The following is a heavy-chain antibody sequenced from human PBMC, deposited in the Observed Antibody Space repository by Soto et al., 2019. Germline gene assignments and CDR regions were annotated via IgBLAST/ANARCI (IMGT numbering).Heavy chain of an antibody. V-gene: IGHV1-8*01. D-gene: IGHD2-2*01. CDR3: ARGPISVVPAASYYYYYYMDV. CDR1: GYTFTSYD. CDR2: MNPNSGNT. J-gene: IGHJ6*03. Sequence: GASVKVSCKASGYTFTSYDINWVRQATGQGLEWMGWMNPNSGNTGYAQKFQGRVTMTRNTSISTAYMELSSLRSEDTAVYYCARGPISVVPAASYYYYYYMDVWGKGTTVTVSS.